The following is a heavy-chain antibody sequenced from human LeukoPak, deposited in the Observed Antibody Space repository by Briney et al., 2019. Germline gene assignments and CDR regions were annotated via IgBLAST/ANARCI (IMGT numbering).Heavy chain of an antibody. J-gene: IGHJ4*02. V-gene: IGHV4-38-2*02. Sequence: PSETLSLTCTVSGYSISSGYYWGWIRQPPGKGLEWIGSIYHSGSTYYNPSLKSRVTISVDTSKNQFSLKLSSVTAADTAVYYCAREGWELIYWGQGTLVTVSS. D-gene: IGHD1-26*01. CDR3: AREGWELIY. CDR2: IYHSGST. CDR1: GYSISSGYY.